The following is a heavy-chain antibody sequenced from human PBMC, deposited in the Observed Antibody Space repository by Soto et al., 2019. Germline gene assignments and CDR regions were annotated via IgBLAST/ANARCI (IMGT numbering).Heavy chain of an antibody. V-gene: IGHV3-30-3*01. CDR2: ISYDGSDK. CDR1: VFTVSSYA. J-gene: IGHJ4*02. D-gene: IGHD3-22*01. Sequence: GGSLRLSSAASVFTVSSYAMHWVRQAPGKGLEWVALISYDGSDKDYADSVKGRFTISTDNSRNTLFLQMNSLRAEDTVVYYCARVYYKYYDSSGDNRSPAYWGQGTLVPVSP. CDR3: ARVYYKYYDSSGDNRSPAY.